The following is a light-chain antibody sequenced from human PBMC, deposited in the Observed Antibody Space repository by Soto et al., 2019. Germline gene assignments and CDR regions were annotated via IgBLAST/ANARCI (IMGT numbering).Light chain of an antibody. J-gene: IGLJ2*01. CDR3: SSYAGYSTSVV. Sequence: QSALTQPASVSGSPGQSITISCTGTSSDVGSYNLVSWYQQHPGKAPKLMIYEANKRPSGVSNRFSGSKSGNTASLTISGLQPKDEAEYHCSSYAGYSTSVVFGGGTKVTVL. CDR1: SSDVGSYNL. V-gene: IGLV2-23*01. CDR2: EAN.